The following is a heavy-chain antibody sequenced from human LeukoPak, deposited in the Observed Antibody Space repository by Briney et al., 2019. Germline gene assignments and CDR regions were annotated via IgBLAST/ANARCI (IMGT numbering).Heavy chain of an antibody. CDR3: AKHRGQIYYNYYMDA. V-gene: IGHV3-23*01. CDR2: LGGSGGSR. J-gene: IGHJ6*03. CDR1: GFTFDDYA. D-gene: IGHD3-10*01. Sequence: GRSLRLSCAASGFTFDDYAMTWVRQAPGKGLEWVSTLGGSGGSRYYADSVKGRFTMSRDNSNNMLYLQMNSLRAEDTAVYYCAKHRGQIYYNYYMDAWGKGTTVTVS.